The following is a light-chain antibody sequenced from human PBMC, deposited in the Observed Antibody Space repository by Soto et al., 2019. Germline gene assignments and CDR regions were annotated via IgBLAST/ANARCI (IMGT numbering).Light chain of an antibody. V-gene: IGKV3-11*01. Sequence: EIVLTQSPATLSLSPGERATLSCRASQNVGTSLAWYQQKPGQAPRLLMYDVSNRAIGITARFSGSGSATDFTLTISSLEPEDSAVYYCQQRSNWLITFGQGTRLEIK. CDR1: QNVGTS. CDR3: QQRSNWLIT. J-gene: IGKJ5*01. CDR2: DVS.